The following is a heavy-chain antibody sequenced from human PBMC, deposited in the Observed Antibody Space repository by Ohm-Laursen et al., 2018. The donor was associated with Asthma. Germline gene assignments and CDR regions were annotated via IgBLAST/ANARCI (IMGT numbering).Heavy chain of an antibody. V-gene: IGHV1-69*13. CDR3: AREIYYGSGSYYIPGYYYYGMDV. CDR1: GYTFTSYG. D-gene: IGHD3-10*01. CDR2: IIPIFGTA. Sequence: ASVKVSCKASGYTFTSYGISWVRQAPGQGLEWMGGIIPIFGTANYAQKFQGRVTITADESTSTAYMELSSLRSEDTAVYYCAREIYYGSGSYYIPGYYYYGMDVWGQGTTVTVSS. J-gene: IGHJ6*02.